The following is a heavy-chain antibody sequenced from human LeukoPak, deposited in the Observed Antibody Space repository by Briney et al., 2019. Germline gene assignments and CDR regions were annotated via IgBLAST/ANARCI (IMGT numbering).Heavy chain of an antibody. CDR3: AKTDGYSYGYGPS. D-gene: IGHD5-18*01. V-gene: IGHV3-30*02. J-gene: IGHJ5*02. CDR2: IRYDGSNK. Sequence: GGSLRLSCAASGFTFSSYGIHWVRQAPGKGLEWVAFIRYDGSNKYYADSVKGRFTISRDNSKNTLYLQMNSLRAEDTAVYYCAKTDGYSYGYGPSWGQGNLVTVSS. CDR1: GFTFSSYG.